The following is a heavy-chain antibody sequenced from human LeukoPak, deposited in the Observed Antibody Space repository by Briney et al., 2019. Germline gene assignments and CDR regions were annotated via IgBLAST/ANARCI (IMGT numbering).Heavy chain of an antibody. J-gene: IGHJ4*02. CDR2: INHSGST. CDR1: GGSFSGYY. CDR3: ARGDGGNFDY. D-gene: IGHD4-23*01. Sequence: SETLSLTCAVYGGSFSGYYWSWIRQPPGKGLEWIGEINHSGSTSYNPSLKSRVAISVDTSKNQFSLKLSSVTAADTAVYYCARGDGGNFDYWGQGTLVTVSS. V-gene: IGHV4-34*01.